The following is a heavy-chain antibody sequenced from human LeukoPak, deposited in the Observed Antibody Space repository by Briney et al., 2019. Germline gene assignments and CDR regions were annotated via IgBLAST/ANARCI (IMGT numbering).Heavy chain of an antibody. Sequence: SETLSLTCAVYGGSFSGYYWNWIRQPPGKGLEWIGEINHSGSTNYNPSLKSRVTISVDTSKNQFSLKLSSVTAADTAVYYCARVRRYYGSGSYHDYWGQGTLVTVSS. D-gene: IGHD3-10*01. V-gene: IGHV4-34*01. CDR2: INHSGST. CDR1: GGSFSGYY. J-gene: IGHJ4*02. CDR3: ARVRRYYGSGSYHDY.